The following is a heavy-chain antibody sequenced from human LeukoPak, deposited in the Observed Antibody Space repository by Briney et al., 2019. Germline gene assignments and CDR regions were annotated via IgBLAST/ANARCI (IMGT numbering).Heavy chain of an antibody. Sequence: GGSLRLSCAASGFTFSSYEMNWVRQAPGKGLEWVSYISSSGSTIYYVDSVKGRFTISRDNAKNSLYLQMNSLRAEDTAVYYCARDRLLEDRDYSSYYYMTSGAKGPRSPSP. V-gene: IGHV3-48*03. D-gene: IGHD1-1*01. CDR2: ISSSGSTI. CDR1: GFTFSSYE. J-gene: IGHJ6*03. CDR3: ARDRLLEDRDYSSYYYMTS.